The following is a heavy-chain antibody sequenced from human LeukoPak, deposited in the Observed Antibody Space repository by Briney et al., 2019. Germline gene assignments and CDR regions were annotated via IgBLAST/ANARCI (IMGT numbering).Heavy chain of an antibody. J-gene: IGHJ5*02. V-gene: IGHV3-30*04. CDR1: GFTFSSYA. CDR3: ARDPTPMIVVASWFDP. Sequence: PGRSLRLSCAAFGFTFSSYAMHWVRQAPGKGLEWVAVISYDGSNKYYADSVKGRFTISRDNSKNTLYLQMNSLRAEDTAVYYCARDPTPMIVVASWFDPWGQGTLVTVSS. D-gene: IGHD3-22*01. CDR2: ISYDGSNK.